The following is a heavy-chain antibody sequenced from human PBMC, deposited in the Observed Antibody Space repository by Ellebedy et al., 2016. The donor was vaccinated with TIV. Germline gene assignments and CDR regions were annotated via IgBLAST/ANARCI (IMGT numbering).Heavy chain of an antibody. D-gene: IGHD1-1*01. CDR2: IYYSGST. J-gene: IGHJ6*03. Sequence: GSLRLSXTVSGGSISSYYWSWIRQPPGKGLEWIGYIYYSGSTNYNPSLKSRVTISVDTSKNQFSLKLSSVTAADTAVYYCARVTWNDDLLGYYYYKDVWGKGTTVTVSS. V-gene: IGHV4-59*13. CDR3: ARVTWNDDLLGYYYYKDV. CDR1: GGSISSYY.